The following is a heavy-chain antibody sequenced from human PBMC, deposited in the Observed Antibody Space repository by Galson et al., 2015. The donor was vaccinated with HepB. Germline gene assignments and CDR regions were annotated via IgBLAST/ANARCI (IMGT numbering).Heavy chain of an antibody. CDR2: IWYDGSNK. V-gene: IGHV3-33*08. CDR3: AREGIYSSGWYSAEYFQH. CDR1: GFTFSGSA. D-gene: IGHD6-19*01. Sequence: SLRLSCAASGFTFSGSAMHWVRQAPGKGLEWVAVIWYDGSNKYYADSVKGRFTISRDNSKNTLYLQMNSLRAEDTAVYYCAREGIYSSGWYSAEYFQHWGQGTLVTVSS. J-gene: IGHJ1*01.